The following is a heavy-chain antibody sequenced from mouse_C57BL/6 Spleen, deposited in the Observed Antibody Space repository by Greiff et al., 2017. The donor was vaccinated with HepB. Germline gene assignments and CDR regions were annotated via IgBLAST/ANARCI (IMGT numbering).Heavy chain of an antibody. V-gene: IGHV1-59*01. D-gene: IGHD2-4*01. CDR2: IDPSDSYT. J-gene: IGHJ1*03. Sequence: QVQLQQPGAELVRPGTSVKLSCKASGYTFTSYWMHWVKQRPGQGLEWIGVIDPSDSYTNYNQKFKGKATLTVDTSSSTAYMQLSSLTSEDSAVYYCARGDYDDFDVWGTGTTVTVSS. CDR3: ARGDYDDFDV. CDR1: GYTFTSYW.